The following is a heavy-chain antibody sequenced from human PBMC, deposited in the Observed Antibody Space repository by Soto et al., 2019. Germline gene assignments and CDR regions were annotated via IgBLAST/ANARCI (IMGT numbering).Heavy chain of an antibody. Sequence: ASVKVSCKASGYTFTSYGISWVRQAPGQGLEWMGWISAYNGNTNYAQKLQGRVTMTTDTSTSTAYMELRSLRSDDTAVYYCARGRAYYDSSGYFDDAFDIWGQGTMVTV. D-gene: IGHD3-22*01. CDR1: GYTFTSYG. V-gene: IGHV1-18*01. J-gene: IGHJ3*02. CDR3: ARGRAYYDSSGYFDDAFDI. CDR2: ISAYNGNT.